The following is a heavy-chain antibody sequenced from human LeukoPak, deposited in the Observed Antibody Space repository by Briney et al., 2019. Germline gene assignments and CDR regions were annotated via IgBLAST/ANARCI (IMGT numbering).Heavy chain of an antibody. V-gene: IGHV1-58*02. D-gene: IGHD3-22*01. J-gene: IGHJ4*02. CDR2: IVVGSGNT. CDR3: AADPACYDSSDYSPKGDY. CDR1: GFTFSSST. Sequence: ASVKVSCKTSGFTFSSSTMQWVRQARGQRLEWIGWIVVGSGNTNYAQKFQERVTITRDMSTSTAFMELSSLRSEDTAVYYCAADPACYDSSDYSPKGDYWGQGTLVTVSS.